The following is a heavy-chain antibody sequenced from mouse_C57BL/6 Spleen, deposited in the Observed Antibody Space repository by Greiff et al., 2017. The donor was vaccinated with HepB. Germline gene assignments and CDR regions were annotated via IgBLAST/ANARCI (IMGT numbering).Heavy chain of an antibody. CDR3: AIYYDYDAWFAY. CDR1: GYAFSSSW. Sequence: VHLVESGPELVKPGASVKISCKASGYAFSSSWMNWVKQRPGKGLEWIGRIYPGDGDTNYNGKFKGKATLTADKSSSTAYMQLSSLTSEDSAVYFCAIYYDYDAWFAYWGQGTLVTVSA. J-gene: IGHJ3*01. V-gene: IGHV1-82*01. CDR2: IYPGDGDT. D-gene: IGHD2-4*01.